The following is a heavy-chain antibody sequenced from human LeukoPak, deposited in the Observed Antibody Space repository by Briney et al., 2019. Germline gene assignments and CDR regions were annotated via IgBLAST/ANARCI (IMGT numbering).Heavy chain of an antibody. CDR3: ARNPRMVRGVLRSLVPDPGDY. V-gene: IGHV1-69*04. CDR1: GGTFSSYA. CDR2: IIPILGIA. Sequence: ASVKVSCKASGGTFSSYAISWVRQAPGQGLEWMGRIIPILGIANYAQKLQGRVTITADKSTSTAYMELSSLRSEDTAVYYCARNPRMVRGVLRSLVPDPGDYWGQGTLVTVSS. D-gene: IGHD3-10*01. J-gene: IGHJ4*02.